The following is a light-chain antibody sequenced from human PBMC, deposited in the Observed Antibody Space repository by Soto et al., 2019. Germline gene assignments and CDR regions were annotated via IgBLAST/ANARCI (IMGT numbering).Light chain of an antibody. V-gene: IGKV1-5*03. Sequence: DIPMTQSPSTLSGSVGDRVTITCRASQTISSWLAWYQQKPGKAPKLLIYKASTLKSGVPSRFSGSGSGIEFTLTISSLQPDDFATYYCQHYNSYSEAFGQGTKVEL. CDR1: QTISSW. J-gene: IGKJ1*01. CDR2: KAS. CDR3: QHYNSYSEA.